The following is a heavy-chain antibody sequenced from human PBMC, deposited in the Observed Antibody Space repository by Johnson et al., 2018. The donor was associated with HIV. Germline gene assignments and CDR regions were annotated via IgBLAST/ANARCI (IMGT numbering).Heavy chain of an antibody. Sequence: QVQLVESGGGVVQPGRSLRLSCAASGFTFRSYAMHWVRQSPGKGLEWVALISYDGSHKFYADSVKGRFTISRDNSKNTLHLQMNSLRAEDTAVYYCARDWAAVGRVGGMDAFDIWGQGTMVTVSS. J-gene: IGHJ3*02. CDR1: GFTFRSYA. CDR2: ISYDGSHK. V-gene: IGHV3-30-3*01. CDR3: ARDWAAVGRVGGMDAFDI. D-gene: IGHD6-13*01.